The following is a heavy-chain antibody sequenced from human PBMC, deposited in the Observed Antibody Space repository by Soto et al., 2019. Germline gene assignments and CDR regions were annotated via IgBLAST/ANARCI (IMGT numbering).Heavy chain of an antibody. Sequence: PSETLSLTCAVSGGSISSSNWWSWVRQPPGKGLEWIGEIYHSGSTNYNPSLKSRVTISVDKSKNQFSLKLRSVTAADTAVYYFARATGIAVAVVDYWGQGTLVTVSS. CDR2: IYHSGST. D-gene: IGHD6-19*01. J-gene: IGHJ4*02. CDR1: GGSISSSNW. V-gene: IGHV4-4*02. CDR3: ARATGIAVAVVDY.